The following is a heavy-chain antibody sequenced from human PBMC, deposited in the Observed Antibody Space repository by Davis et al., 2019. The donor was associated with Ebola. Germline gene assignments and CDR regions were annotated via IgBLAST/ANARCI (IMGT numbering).Heavy chain of an antibody. D-gene: IGHD3-22*01. CDR3: ARDVRPYYYDSSGSNWFDP. CDR2: IYYSGST. V-gene: IGHV4-59*12. J-gene: IGHJ5*02. CDR1: GASMSIYY. Sequence: SETLSLTCTVSGASMSIYYWSWIRQPPGKGLEWIGSIYYSGSTNYNPSLKSRVTISVDTSKNHFSLKLSSVTAADTAVYYCARDVRPYYYDSSGSNWFDPWGQGTLVTVSS.